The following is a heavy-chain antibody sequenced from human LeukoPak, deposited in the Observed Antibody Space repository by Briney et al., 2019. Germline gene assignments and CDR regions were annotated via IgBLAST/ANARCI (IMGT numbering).Heavy chain of an antibody. CDR2: IFPDDSDT. V-gene: IGHV5-51*01. J-gene: IGHJ4*02. D-gene: IGHD3-10*01. Sequence: GESLKISCKVSGYNFTNYWIAWVRQMPGKGLEWMGTIFPDDSDTRYSPSFQGQVTISADKSITTAYLQWSSLKASDTAMYYCARTRNYYGSGSYNDYWGQGTLVTVSS. CDR1: GYNFTNYW. CDR3: ARTRNYYGSGSYNDY.